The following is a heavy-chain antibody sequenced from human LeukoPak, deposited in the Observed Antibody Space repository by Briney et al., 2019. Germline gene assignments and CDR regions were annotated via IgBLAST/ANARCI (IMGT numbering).Heavy chain of an antibody. D-gene: IGHD1-26*01. CDR3: ARPGIGFDY. CDR2: IWYDGSNK. J-gene: IGHJ4*02. V-gene: IGHV3-33*01. CDR1: GFTFSSFG. Sequence: GRSLRLSCAASGFTFSSFGMHWVRQAPGKGLEWVAVIWYDGSNKYHADSVKGRFTISRDNSKNTLYLQMNSLRAEDTAVYYCARPGIGFDYWGQGTLVTVSS.